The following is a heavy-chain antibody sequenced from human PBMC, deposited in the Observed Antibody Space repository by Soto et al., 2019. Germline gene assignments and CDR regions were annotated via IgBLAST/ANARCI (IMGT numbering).Heavy chain of an antibody. CDR3: ARDGYSSSSRGPSYFDY. CDR2: INPSGGST. J-gene: IGHJ4*02. Sequence: QVQLVQSGAEVKKPGASVKVSCKASGYTFTSYYMHWVRQAPGQGLGWMGIINPSGGSTSYAQKFQGRVTMTRDTSTSTVYMELSSLRSEDTAVYYCARDGYSSSSRGPSYFDYWGQGTLVTVSS. V-gene: IGHV1-46*01. D-gene: IGHD6-6*01. CDR1: GYTFTSYY.